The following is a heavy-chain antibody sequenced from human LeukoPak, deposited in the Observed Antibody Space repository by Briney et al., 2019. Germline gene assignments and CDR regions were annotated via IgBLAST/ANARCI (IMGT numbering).Heavy chain of an antibody. Sequence: GGSLRLSCAASGFTFSSYAMSWVRQAPGKGLEWVSAISGSGGSTYYADSVKGRFTISRDNSKNTLYLQMNSLRAEDTAVYYCAAEYYDILTGSNYSYGMDVWGQGTTVTVSS. CDR2: ISGSGGST. D-gene: IGHD3-9*01. V-gene: IGHV3-23*01. CDR3: AAEYYDILTGSNYSYGMDV. CDR1: GFTFSSYA. J-gene: IGHJ6*02.